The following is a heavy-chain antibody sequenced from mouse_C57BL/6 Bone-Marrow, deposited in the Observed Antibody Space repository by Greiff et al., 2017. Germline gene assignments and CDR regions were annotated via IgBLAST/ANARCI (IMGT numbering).Heavy chain of an antibody. D-gene: IGHD1-1*01. CDR3: ARRVYYYGSSFHYYAMDY. J-gene: IGHJ4*01. Sequence: QVQLKQSGPELVKPGASVKISCKASGYAFSSSWMNWVKQRPGKGLEWIGRIYPGDGDTNYNGKFKGKATLTADKSSSTAYMQLSSLTSEDSAVYFCARRVYYYGSSFHYYAMDYWGQGTSVTVSS. V-gene: IGHV1-82*01. CDR2: IYPGDGDT. CDR1: GYAFSSSW.